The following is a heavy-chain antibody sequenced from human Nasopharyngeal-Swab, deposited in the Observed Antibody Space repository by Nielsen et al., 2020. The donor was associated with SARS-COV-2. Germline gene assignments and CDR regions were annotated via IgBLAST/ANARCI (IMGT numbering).Heavy chain of an antibody. CDR2: IYYSGST. J-gene: IGHJ4*02. CDR3: ARGGRGIFGVVTNFDY. D-gene: IGHD3-3*01. V-gene: IGHV4-59*01. Sequence: WIRQPPGKGLEWIGNIYYSGSTNYNPSLKSRVTISVDTSKNQFSLKLSSVTAADTAVYYCARGGRGIFGVVTNFDYWGQGTLVTVSS.